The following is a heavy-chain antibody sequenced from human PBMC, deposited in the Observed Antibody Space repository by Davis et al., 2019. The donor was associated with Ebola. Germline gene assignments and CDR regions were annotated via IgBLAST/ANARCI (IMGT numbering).Heavy chain of an antibody. CDR3: ARLAKYYDFWSGPGNYWYFDL. CDR2: IYYSGST. V-gene: IGHV4-59*08. D-gene: IGHD3-3*01. CDR1: GGSISSYY. J-gene: IGHJ2*01. Sequence: SETLSLTRTVSGGSISSYYWSWIRQPPGKGLEWIGYIYYSGSTNYNPSLKSRVTISVDTSKNQFSLKLSSVTAADTAVYYCARLAKYYDFWSGPGNYWYFDLWGRGTLVTVSS.